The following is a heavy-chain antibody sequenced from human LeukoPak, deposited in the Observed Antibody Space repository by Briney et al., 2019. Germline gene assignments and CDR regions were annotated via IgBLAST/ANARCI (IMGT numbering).Heavy chain of an antibody. CDR2: ISGSGGST. CDR1: GFTFSSYA. V-gene: IGHV3-23*01. D-gene: IGHD3-22*01. CDR3: AKGYYYDSSGFYDAFDI. J-gene: IGHJ3*02. Sequence: GGSLRLSCAASGFTFSSYAMSWVRQAPGKGLEWVSAISGSGGSTYYADSVKGRFTISRDNSKNTLYLQMNSLRAEDTAVYYCAKGYYYDSSGFYDAFDIWGQGTMVTVSS.